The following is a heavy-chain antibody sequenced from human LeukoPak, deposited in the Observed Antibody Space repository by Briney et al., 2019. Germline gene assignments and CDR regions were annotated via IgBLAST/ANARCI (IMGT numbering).Heavy chain of an antibody. V-gene: IGHV3-64D*06. CDR1: GFTFSSYA. CDR3: VKLQHPGSSWYYGMDV. J-gene: IGHJ6*02. D-gene: IGHD6-13*01. CDR2: ISSNGGST. Sequence: GGSLRLSCSASGFTFSSYAMHWVRQAPGKGLEYVSAISSNGGSTYYADSVKGRFTISRDNSKNTLYLQISSLRAEDTAVYYCVKLQHPGSSWYYGMDVWGQGTTVTVSS.